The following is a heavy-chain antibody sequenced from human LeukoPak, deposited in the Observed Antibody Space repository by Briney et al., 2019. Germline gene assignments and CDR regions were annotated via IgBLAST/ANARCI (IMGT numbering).Heavy chain of an antibody. D-gene: IGHD6-13*01. CDR2: MNPNSGNT. J-gene: IGHJ4*02. V-gene: IGHV1-8*01. CDR1: GGSISSYY. Sequence: TCTVSGGSISSYYWSWIRQATGQGLEWMGWMNPNSGNTGYAQKFQGGVTMTRNTSISTAYMELSSLRSEDTAVYYCARGGLIAAAGTDYWGQGTLVTVSS. CDR3: ARGGLIAAAGTDY.